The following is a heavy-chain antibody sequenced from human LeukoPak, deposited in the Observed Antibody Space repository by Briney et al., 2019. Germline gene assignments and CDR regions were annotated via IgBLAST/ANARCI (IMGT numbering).Heavy chain of an antibody. Sequence: SETLSLTCAVYGGSFSGYYWSWIRQPPGKGLEWIGEINHSGSTNYNPSLKSRVTISVDTSKNQFSLKLSSVTAADTAVFYCAALGELPYNWFDPWGQGTLVTVSS. D-gene: IGHD3-16*02. J-gene: IGHJ5*02. CDR3: AALGELPYNWFDP. CDR2: INHSGST. CDR1: GGSFSGYY. V-gene: IGHV4-34*01.